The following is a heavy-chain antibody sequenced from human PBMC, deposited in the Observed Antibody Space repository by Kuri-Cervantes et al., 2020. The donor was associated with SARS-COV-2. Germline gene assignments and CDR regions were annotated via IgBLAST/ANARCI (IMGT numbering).Heavy chain of an antibody. Sequence: SVKVSCKTSGYTFNTYALSWVRQAPGQGLEWMGGIIPIFGTADYAQKFQGRVTMTRNTSISTAYMELSSLRSEDTAVYYCARGGGLDVWGKGTTVTVSS. CDR3: ARGGGLDV. CDR2: IIPIFGTA. D-gene: IGHD3-16*01. V-gene: IGHV1-69*05. J-gene: IGHJ6*04. CDR1: GYTFNTYA.